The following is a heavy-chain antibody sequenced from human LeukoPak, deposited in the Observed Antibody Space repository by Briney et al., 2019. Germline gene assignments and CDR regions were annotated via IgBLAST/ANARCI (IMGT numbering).Heavy chain of an antibody. CDR2: TYSGGST. CDR3: TTRNYDFWSGYYGLDY. D-gene: IGHD3-3*01. CDR1: GFTVSSNY. V-gene: IGHV3-66*01. Sequence: GGSLRLSCAASGFTVSSNYMSWVRQAPGKGLEWGPDTYSGGSTYYADSVKGRFTISRDNSKNTLYLQMNGLRGEETAVYYCTTRNYDFWSGYYGLDYWGQGTLVTVSS. J-gene: IGHJ4*02.